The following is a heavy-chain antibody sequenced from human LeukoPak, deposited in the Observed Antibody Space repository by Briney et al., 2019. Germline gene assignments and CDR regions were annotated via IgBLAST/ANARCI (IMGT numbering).Heavy chain of an antibody. CDR2: ISSSGST. CDR3: ARRGAIYYGSGSYYNH. D-gene: IGHD3-10*01. Sequence: TSQTLSLTCTVSGDSISSGDYYWSWIRQPAGKGLEWIGRISSSGSTNYNPSLKSRVAISVDTSKNQFSLKLSSVTAADTAVYYCARRGAIYYGSGSYYNHWGQGTLVTVSS. CDR1: GDSISSGDYY. V-gene: IGHV4-61*02. J-gene: IGHJ5*02.